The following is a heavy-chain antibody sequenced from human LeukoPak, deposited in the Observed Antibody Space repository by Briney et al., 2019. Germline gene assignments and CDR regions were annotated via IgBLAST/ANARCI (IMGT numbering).Heavy chain of an antibody. D-gene: IGHD3-10*01. Sequence: GASVKVSCKASGYTFTSYGISWVRQAPGQGLEWMGWISAYNGNTNYAQKLQGRVTMTTDTSTSTAYMELRSLRSDDTAVYYCARDVGFGELLYWFDPWGQGTLVTVSS. J-gene: IGHJ5*02. V-gene: IGHV1-18*01. CDR2: ISAYNGNT. CDR3: ARDVGFGELLYWFDP. CDR1: GYTFTSYG.